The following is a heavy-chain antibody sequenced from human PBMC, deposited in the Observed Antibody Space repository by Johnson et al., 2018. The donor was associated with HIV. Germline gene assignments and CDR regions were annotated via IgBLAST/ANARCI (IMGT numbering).Heavy chain of an antibody. J-gene: IGHJ3*02. V-gene: IGHV3-43*01. CDR1: GFTFSSYA. CDR3: AVHSGELTDHDAFDI. D-gene: IGHD1-26*01. Sequence: VQLVESGGGVVQPGRSLRLSCAASGFTFSSYAMHWVRQAPGKGLEWVSLISWDGGSTYYADSVKGRFTISRDNSKNSLYLQMNSLRTEDTALYYCAVHSGELTDHDAFDIWGQGTMVTVSS. CDR2: ISWDGGST.